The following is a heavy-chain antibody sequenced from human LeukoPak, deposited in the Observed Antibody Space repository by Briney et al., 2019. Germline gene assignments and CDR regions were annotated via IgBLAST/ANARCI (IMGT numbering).Heavy chain of an antibody. J-gene: IGHJ5*02. V-gene: IGHV4-34*01. CDR1: GGSFSGYY. CDR3: ARGRRYYYDSSRNPNWFAP. Sequence: SETLSLTCAVYGGSFSGYYWSWIRQPPGKGLECIGEINHSGSTNYNPSLKSRVTISVDTSKNQFSLKLSSVTAADTAVYYCARGRRYYYDSSRNPNWFAPWGQGTLVTVSS. CDR2: INHSGST. D-gene: IGHD3-22*01.